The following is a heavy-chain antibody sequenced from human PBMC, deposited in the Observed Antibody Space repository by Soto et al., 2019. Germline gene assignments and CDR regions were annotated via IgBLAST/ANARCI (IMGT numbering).Heavy chain of an antibody. CDR3: ATHHPRIAVAGPCYFDY. J-gene: IGHJ4*02. V-gene: IGHV3-23*01. CDR2: ISGSGGST. CDR1: GFTFSSYA. D-gene: IGHD6-19*01. Sequence: EVQLLESGGGLVQPGGSLRLSCAASGFTFSSYAMSWVRQAPGKGLEWVSAISGSGGSTYYADSVKGRFTISRDNSKNTQYLQMNSLRAEDTAVYYCATHHPRIAVAGPCYFDYWGQGTLVTVSS.